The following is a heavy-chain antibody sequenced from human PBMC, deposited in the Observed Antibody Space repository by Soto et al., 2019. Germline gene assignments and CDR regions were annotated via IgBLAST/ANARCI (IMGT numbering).Heavy chain of an antibody. CDR3: VRDYDSSGFYSGH. CDR1: GFTFSSYW. J-gene: IGHJ4*02. V-gene: IGHV3-74*03. D-gene: IGHD3-22*01. CDR2: IDSDGRST. Sequence: EVQLVESGGGLVQPGGSLRLSCAASGFTFSSYWMHWGRQSPGKGLVWVSQIDSDGRSTTYADTVKGRFTVSRDNAKNKLFLQMNSLRAEYTAAYYCVRDYDSSGFYSGHWVQGTLVTVSS.